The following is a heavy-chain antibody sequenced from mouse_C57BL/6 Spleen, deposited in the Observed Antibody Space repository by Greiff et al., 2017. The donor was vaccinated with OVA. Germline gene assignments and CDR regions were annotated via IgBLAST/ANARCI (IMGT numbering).Heavy chain of an antibody. D-gene: IGHD1-1*01. CDR1: GYTFTDYN. CDR2: INPNNGGT. V-gene: IGHV1-22*01. Sequence: VQLKESGPGLVKPGASVKMSCKASGYTFTDYNMHWVKQSHGKSLEWIGYINPNNGGTSYNQKFKGKATLTVNKSSSTAYMELRSLTSEDSAVYYCAITTVHYFDYWGQGTTLTVSS. J-gene: IGHJ2*01. CDR3: AITTVHYFDY.